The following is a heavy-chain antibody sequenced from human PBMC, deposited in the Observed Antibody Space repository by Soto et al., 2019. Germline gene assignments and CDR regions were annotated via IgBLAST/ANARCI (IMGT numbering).Heavy chain of an antibody. CDR2: IGTAGDT. CDR1: GFTFSSYD. CDR3: ARSYYDILTGYYKGPGYFDY. Sequence: EVQLVESGGGLVQPGGSLRLSCAASGFTFSSYDMHWVRQATGKGLEWVSAIGTAGDTYYPGSVKGRFTISRENAKNSLYLQMNSLRAGDTAVYYCARSYYDILTGYYKGPGYFDYWGQGTLVTVSS. V-gene: IGHV3-13*01. J-gene: IGHJ4*02. D-gene: IGHD3-9*01.